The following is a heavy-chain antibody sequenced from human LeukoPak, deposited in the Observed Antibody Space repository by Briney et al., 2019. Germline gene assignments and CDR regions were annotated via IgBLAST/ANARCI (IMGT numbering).Heavy chain of an antibody. J-gene: IGHJ4*02. CDR2: IYPGDSDT. CDR1: GYSFTSYW. D-gene: IGHD3-22*01. Sequence: GESLKISCKGSGYSFTSYWIGWVRQMPGKGLEWMGIIYPGDSDTRYSPSFQGQVTISADKSISTAYLQWSSLKASDTAMYYCARLSRSGYYYSYFDYWGQGTLVTVSS. CDR3: ARLSRSGYYYSYFDY. V-gene: IGHV5-51*01.